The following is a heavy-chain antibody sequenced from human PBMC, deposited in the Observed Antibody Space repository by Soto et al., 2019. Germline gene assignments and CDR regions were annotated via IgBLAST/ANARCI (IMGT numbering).Heavy chain of an antibody. CDR1: GFTFAHYA. D-gene: IGHD6-19*01. CDR3: VTWLSAHFDY. V-gene: IGHV3-23*05. J-gene: IGHJ4*02. Sequence: XESLRLSCAASGFTFAHYAMMWARQAPGRGLEWVSTIDGPTTNTHYIDSVKGRFFISRDNAINTVYLQMNGLRAEDTAVYYCVTWLSAHFDYWGRGTLVTVSS. CDR2: IDGPTTNT.